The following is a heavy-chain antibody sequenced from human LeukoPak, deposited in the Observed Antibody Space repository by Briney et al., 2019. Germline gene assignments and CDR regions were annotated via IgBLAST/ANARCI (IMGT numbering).Heavy chain of an antibody. CDR2: ISWNSGSI. D-gene: IGHD3-3*01. CDR1: GFTFDDYA. V-gene: IGHV3-9*01. CDR3: ARVVRFLEWPPFDP. J-gene: IGHJ5*02. Sequence: GGSLRLSCAASGFTFDDYAMHWVRQAPGKGLEWVSGISWNSGSIGYADSVKGRFTISRDNAKNSLYLQMNSLRAEDTAVYYCARVVRFLEWPPFDPWGQGTLVTVSS.